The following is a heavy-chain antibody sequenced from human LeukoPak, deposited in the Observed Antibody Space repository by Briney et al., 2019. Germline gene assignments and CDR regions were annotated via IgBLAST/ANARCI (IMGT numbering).Heavy chain of an antibody. J-gene: IGHJ5*02. CDR3: AREGLLWFGELSSWFDP. D-gene: IGHD3-10*01. V-gene: IGHV1-2*02. CDR2: INPNSGGT. CDR1: GYTFTGYY. Sequence: ASVKVSCKASGYTFTGYYMHWVRQAPGQGLEWMGWINPNSGGTNYAQKFQGRVTMTRDTSISTAYMELSRLRSDDTAVYYCAREGLLWFGELSSWFDPWGQGTLVTVSS.